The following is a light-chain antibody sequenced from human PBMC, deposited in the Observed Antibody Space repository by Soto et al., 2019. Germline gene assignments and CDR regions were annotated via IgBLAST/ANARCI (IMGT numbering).Light chain of an antibody. CDR2: GAS. V-gene: IGKV3-20*01. CDR1: QSVSSSY. Sequence: EIVLTQSPGTLSLSPGEKATISCRASQSVSSSYLAWYQQKPGQAPRLLIYGASSRATGIPDRFSGSGSGTDFTLTISRLEPEDFAVYYCQQYGSSPGTFGQGTKVDIK. CDR3: QQYGSSPGT. J-gene: IGKJ1*01.